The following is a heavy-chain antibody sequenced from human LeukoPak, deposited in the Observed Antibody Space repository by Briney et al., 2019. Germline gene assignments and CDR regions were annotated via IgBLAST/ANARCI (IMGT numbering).Heavy chain of an antibody. Sequence: SVKVSCKASGGTFSGYAISWVRQAPGQGLEWKGWIIPIFGTGNYAQKFQGRVTITTDESTSTAYMELSSLRSEDTAVYYCARMVNYDSSGYFNYCGQGTLVTVSS. V-gene: IGHV1-69*05. CDR2: IIPIFGTG. CDR3: ARMVNYDSSGYFNY. J-gene: IGHJ4*02. CDR1: GGTFSGYA. D-gene: IGHD3-22*01.